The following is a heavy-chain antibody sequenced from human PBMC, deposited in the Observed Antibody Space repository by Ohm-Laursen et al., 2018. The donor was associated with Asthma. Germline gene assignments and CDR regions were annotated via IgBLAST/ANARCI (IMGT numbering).Heavy chain of an antibody. D-gene: IGHD1-26*01. CDR1: GYTFTSYG. V-gene: IGHV1-2*06. CDR2: INPSSGGT. Sequence: SVKVSCKTSGYTFTSYGISWVRQAPGQGLEWMGRINPSSGGTNYAQKFQDRVTMTRDTSISTAYMELHRLKSDDTAVYYCARVQGSGYWGQGTLVTVSS. CDR3: ARVQGSGY. J-gene: IGHJ4*01.